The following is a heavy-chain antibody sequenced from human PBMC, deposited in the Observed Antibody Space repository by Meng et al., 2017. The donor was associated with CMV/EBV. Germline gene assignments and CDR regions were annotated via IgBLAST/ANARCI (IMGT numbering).Heavy chain of an antibody. CDR3: ARYLGWSEYYYDSSGPSGLGYFDY. D-gene: IGHD3-22*01. Sequence: SETLSLTCTVSGGSISSYYWSWIRQPPGKGLEWIGYIYYSGSTNYNPSLKSRVTISVDTPKNQFSLKLSSVTAADTAVYYCARYLGWSEYYYDSSGPSGLGYFDYWGQGTLVTVSS. V-gene: IGHV4-59*01. J-gene: IGHJ4*02. CDR2: IYYSGST. CDR1: GGSISSYY.